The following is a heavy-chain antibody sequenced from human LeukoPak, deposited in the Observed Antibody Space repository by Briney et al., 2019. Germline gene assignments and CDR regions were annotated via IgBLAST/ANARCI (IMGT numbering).Heavy chain of an antibody. CDR3: ATSSGSYSYNYYYMDV. D-gene: IGHD3-10*01. J-gene: IGHJ6*03. V-gene: IGHV4-4*07. Sequence: SETLSLTCTVSGGSISSYYWSWIRQPAGKGLEWIGRIYTSGSTNYNPSLKSRVTMSVDTSKNQFSLKLSSVTAADTAVYYCATSSGSYSYNYYYMDVWGKGTTVTVSS. CDR2: IYTSGST. CDR1: GGSISSYY.